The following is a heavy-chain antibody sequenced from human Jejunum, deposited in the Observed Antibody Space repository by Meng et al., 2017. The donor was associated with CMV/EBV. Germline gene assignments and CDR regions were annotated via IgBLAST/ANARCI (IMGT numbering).Heavy chain of an antibody. J-gene: IGHJ3*02. Sequence: NSWVTCVRGAPGKGLGWLGGMEHAGGEKSYAASVPGRFTFSRDKAKKSVFLQMNSLGADATAVYYCATYCTDTVCRAFDIWGHGTVVTVSS. CDR1: NSW. V-gene: IGHV3-7*01. CDR2: MEHAGGEK. CDR3: ATYCTDTVCRAFDI. D-gene: IGHD2-8*01.